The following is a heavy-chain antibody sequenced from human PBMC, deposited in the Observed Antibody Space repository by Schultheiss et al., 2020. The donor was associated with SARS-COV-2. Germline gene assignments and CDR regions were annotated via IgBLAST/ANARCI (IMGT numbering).Heavy chain of an antibody. V-gene: IGHV4-59*10. CDR2: ISTSGTT. CDR1: GGSFSGYY. D-gene: IGHD6-13*01. Sequence: QTLSLTCAVYGGSFSGYYWSWIRQPAGKGLEWIGHISTSGTTNYNPSLKSRVTISVDTSKNQFSLKLSSVTAADTAVYYCARGVRVDSSSRESFDYWGQGTLVTVSS. CDR3: ARGVRVDSSSRESFDY. J-gene: IGHJ4*02.